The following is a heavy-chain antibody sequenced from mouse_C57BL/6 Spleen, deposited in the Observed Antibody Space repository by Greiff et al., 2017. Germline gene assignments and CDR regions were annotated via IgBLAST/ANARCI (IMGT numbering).Heavy chain of an antibody. CDR2: ISDGGSYT. Sequence: VQLKESGGGLVKPGGSLKLSCAASGFTFSSYAMSWVRQTPEKRLEWVATISDGGSYTYYPDNVKGRFTISRDNAKNNLYLQMSHLKSEDTAMYYCARDRWYGFDYWGQGTTLTVSS. CDR3: ARDRWYGFDY. D-gene: IGHD1-1*02. CDR1: GFTFSSYA. J-gene: IGHJ2*01. V-gene: IGHV5-4*01.